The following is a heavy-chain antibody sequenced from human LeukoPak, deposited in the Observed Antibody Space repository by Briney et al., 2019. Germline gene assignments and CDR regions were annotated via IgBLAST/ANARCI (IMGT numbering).Heavy chain of an antibody. J-gene: IGHJ3*02. CDR3: AKYYYDSSGYYPDAFDI. CDR1: GFTFSSYA. CDR2: ISGSGGST. D-gene: IGHD3-22*01. V-gene: IGHV3-23*01. Sequence: GGSLRLSCAASGFTFSSYAMSWVRQAPGKGLEWVSAISGSGGSTYYADSVKGRFTISRDNSKNTLYLQMNSLRAEDTAVYYCAKYYYDSSGYYPDAFDIWGQGTMVTVSS.